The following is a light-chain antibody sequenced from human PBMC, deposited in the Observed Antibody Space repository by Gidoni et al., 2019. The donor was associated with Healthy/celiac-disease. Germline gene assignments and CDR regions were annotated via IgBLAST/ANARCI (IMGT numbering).Light chain of an antibody. CDR2: EVS. J-gene: IGLJ3*02. Sequence: QSALTQPPSASGSPGQAVTISCTGTSSDVGGYNYVSWYQQHPGKAPKPMIYEVSKRPSGVPDRFSGSKSGNTASLPVSGLQAEDEADYYCSSYAGSNNYWVFGGGTKLTVL. CDR1: SSDVGGYNY. V-gene: IGLV2-8*01. CDR3: SSYAGSNNYWV.